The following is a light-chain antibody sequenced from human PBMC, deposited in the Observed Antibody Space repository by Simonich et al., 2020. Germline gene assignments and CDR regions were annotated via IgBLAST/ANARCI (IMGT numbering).Light chain of an antibody. CDR1: ALPKQY. CDR2: KDS. V-gene: IGLV3-25*03. CDR3: QSADSSGTYVV. J-gene: IGLJ2*01. Sequence: SYELTQPPSVSVSPGQTARITCSGDALPKQYAYWYQQKPGQAPGLVIYKDSEMPAGIPKRFSGSSSGTTVTLTISGVQAEDEADYYCQSADSSGTYVVFGGGTKLTVL.